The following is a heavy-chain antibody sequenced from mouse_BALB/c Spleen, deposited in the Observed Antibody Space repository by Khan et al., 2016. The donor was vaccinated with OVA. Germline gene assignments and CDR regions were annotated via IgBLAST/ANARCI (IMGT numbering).Heavy chain of an antibody. CDR3: ARTARIKY. CDR1: GYSITSGYG. Sequence: QLEESGPGLVKPSQSLSLTCTVTGYSITSGYGWNWIRQFPGNKLEWMGYISYSGSTNYNPSLKSRISITRYTSKNQFFLQLNSVTTEDTATYYCARTARIKYWSQGTTLTVSS. D-gene: IGHD1-2*01. J-gene: IGHJ2*01. V-gene: IGHV3-2*02. CDR2: ISYSGST.